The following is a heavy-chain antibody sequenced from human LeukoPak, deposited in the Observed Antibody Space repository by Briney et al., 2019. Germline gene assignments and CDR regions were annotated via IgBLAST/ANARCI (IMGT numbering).Heavy chain of an antibody. J-gene: IGHJ4*02. CDR2: ITGSGAFT. CDR1: GLTFIDYS. D-gene: IGHD1-26*01. Sequence: GGSLRLSCAASGLTFIDYSMTWVRQAPGKGLEWVAAITGSGAFTDYADSVKGRFTISRDNSKNTLYVQMNSLRAEDTAIYYCAKAGSIRFDYWGQGTLVTVSS. V-gene: IGHV3-23*01. CDR3: AKAGSIRFDY.